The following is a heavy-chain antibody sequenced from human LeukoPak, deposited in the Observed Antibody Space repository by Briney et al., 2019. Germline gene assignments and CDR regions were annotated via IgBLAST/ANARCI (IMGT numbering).Heavy chain of an antibody. Sequence: TGRSLRLSCAVTGFTFKDYGMHWVRQPPGKGLEWVSSINWNGGGTDYADSVKGRFTISRDNAKNSLYLQLSSLRPEDTALYYCAQHMRATNTYSFFGLDVWGQGTTVTVSS. CDR2: INWNGGGT. CDR3: AQHMRATNTYSFFGLDV. CDR1: GFTFKDYG. D-gene: IGHD1-26*01. J-gene: IGHJ6*02. V-gene: IGHV3-9*01.